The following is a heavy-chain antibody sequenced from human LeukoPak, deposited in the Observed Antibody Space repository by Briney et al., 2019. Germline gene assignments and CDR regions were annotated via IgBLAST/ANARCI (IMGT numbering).Heavy chain of an antibody. CDR3: IHRRWPIYYFDY. D-gene: IGHD5-24*01. CDR2: IYWNDDK. J-gene: IGHJ4*02. V-gene: IGHV2-5*01. CDR1: GFPLRTNEVG. Sequence: SGPTLVKPTQTLTLTCTFSGFPLRTNEVGVGWIRQPPGKALEWLALIYWNDDKYYSPTLKSRLTITKDTSKNQVVLTMTNMDPVDTATYYCIHRRWPIYYFDYWGQGTLVTVSS.